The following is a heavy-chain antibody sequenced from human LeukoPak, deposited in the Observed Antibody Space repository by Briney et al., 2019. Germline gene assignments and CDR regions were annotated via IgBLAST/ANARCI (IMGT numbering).Heavy chain of an antibody. J-gene: IGHJ3*02. V-gene: IGHV4-4*07. CDR1: GGSISSYY. Sequence: NSSETLSLTCTVSGGSISSYYWSWIRQPAGKGLEWIGRIYTSGSTNYNPSLKSRVTMSVDTSKNQFSLKLSSVTAADTAVYYYARGIRAQDAFDIWGQGTMVTVSS. CDR3: ARGIRAQDAFDI. D-gene: IGHD3-10*01. CDR2: IYTSGST.